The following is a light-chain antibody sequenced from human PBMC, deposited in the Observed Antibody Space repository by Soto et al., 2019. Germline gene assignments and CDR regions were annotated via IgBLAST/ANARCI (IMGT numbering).Light chain of an antibody. CDR2: AAS. CDR3: QQVNNYPLT. V-gene: IGKV1-9*01. Sequence: IQLTQSPSSLSASVGDRVTITCRASQGLSSYLAWFQQKPGKAPKLLIYAASTLQTAVPSRFSGSESGTDFTLTISSLQPEDFATYYCQQVNNYPLTFGGGTKVEIK. CDR1: QGLSSY. J-gene: IGKJ4*01.